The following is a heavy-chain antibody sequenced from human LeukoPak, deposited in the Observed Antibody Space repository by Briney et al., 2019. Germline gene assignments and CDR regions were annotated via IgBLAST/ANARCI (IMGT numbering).Heavy chain of an antibody. J-gene: IGHJ4*02. D-gene: IGHD1-26*01. V-gene: IGHV3-30*18. CDR1: GFTFSSYG. Sequence: GRSLRLSCAASGFTFSSYGMHWVRQAPGKGLEWVAVISYDGSNKYYADSVKGRFTISRDNSENTLYLQMNSLRAEDTAVYYCAKGYSGSYLDYWGQGTLVTVSS. CDR3: AKGYSGSYLDY. CDR2: ISYDGSNK.